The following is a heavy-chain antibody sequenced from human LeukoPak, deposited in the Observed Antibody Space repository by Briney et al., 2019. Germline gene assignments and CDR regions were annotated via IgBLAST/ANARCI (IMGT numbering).Heavy chain of an antibody. CDR3: ARALLCGGDCYSFDY. V-gene: IGHV3-53*01. J-gene: IGHJ4*02. D-gene: IGHD2-21*02. CDR2: IYSGGST. Sequence: GGSLRLSCAASGFTVSSNYMSWVRQAPGKGLEWVSVIYSGGSTYYADSVKGRFTISRDNSKNTLYLQMNSLRAEDTAVYYCARALLCGGDCYSFDYWGQGTLVTVSS. CDR1: GFTVSSNY.